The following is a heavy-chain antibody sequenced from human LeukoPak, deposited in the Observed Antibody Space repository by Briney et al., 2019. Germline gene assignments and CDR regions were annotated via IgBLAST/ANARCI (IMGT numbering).Heavy chain of an antibody. CDR3: ARDGACSGGSCYDAFDI. Sequence: GGSLRLSCAASGFTFSSYEMNWVRQAPGKGLEWVSYISSSGSTIYYADSVKGRFTISRDNAKNSLYLQMNSLRDEDTAVYYCARDGACSGGSCYDAFDIWGQGTLVTVSS. CDR2: ISSSGSTI. D-gene: IGHD2-15*01. J-gene: IGHJ3*02. V-gene: IGHV3-48*03. CDR1: GFTFSSYE.